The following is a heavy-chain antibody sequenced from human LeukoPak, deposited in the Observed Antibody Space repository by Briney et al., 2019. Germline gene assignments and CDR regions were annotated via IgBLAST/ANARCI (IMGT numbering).Heavy chain of an antibody. J-gene: IGHJ4*02. CDR3: ARNPGSDYPDW. V-gene: IGHV4-4*02. D-gene: IGHD4-17*01. CDR2: IYHTGST. Sequence: SETLSLTCAVSGGSINSLTWWSWVRQSPGKGLEWIGEIYHTGSTNYNPSLKSRATISVDKSKNQFSLKLTFVTAADTAAYYCARNPGSDYPDWWGQGALVTVSS. CDR1: GGSINSLTW.